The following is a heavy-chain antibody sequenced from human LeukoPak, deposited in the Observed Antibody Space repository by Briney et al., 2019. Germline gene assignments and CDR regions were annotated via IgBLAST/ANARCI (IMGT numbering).Heavy chain of an antibody. CDR3: ARAATIPYNWFDP. CDR1: GYTFTSYD. V-gene: IGHV1-8*01. D-gene: IGHD5-12*01. Sequence: ASVKVSYKASGYTFTSYDINWVRQATGQGLEWMGWMNPNSGNTGYAQKFQGRVTMTRNTSISTAYMELSSLRSEDTAVYDCARAATIPYNWFDPWGQGTLVTVSS. J-gene: IGHJ5*02. CDR2: MNPNSGNT.